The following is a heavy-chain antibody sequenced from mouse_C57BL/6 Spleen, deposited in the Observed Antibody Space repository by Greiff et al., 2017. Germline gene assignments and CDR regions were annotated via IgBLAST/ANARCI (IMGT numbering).Heavy chain of an antibody. D-gene: IGHD1-1*01. Sequence: VQLQQSGAELVRPGASVKLSCTASGFNIKDYYMHWVKQRPEQGLEWIGRIDPEDGDTEYAPKFQGKATMTADTSSNTAYRQLSSLTSEDTAVYYCTTRPYGSSLYAMDYWGQGTSVTVSS. CDR1: GFNIKDYY. J-gene: IGHJ4*01. V-gene: IGHV14-1*01. CDR2: IDPEDGDT. CDR3: TTRPYGSSLYAMDY.